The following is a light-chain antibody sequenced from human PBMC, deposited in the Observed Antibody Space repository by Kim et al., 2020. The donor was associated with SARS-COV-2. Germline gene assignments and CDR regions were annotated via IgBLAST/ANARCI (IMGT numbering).Light chain of an antibody. V-gene: IGKV3-20*01. CDR3: QQYGSLPFT. CDR1: TSVSST. Sequence: LPPEDVPTLPCRASTSVSSTLAGEQRRPGQAPRLLIFGASIGASRIPDRFSGSDSGTDFTLTNSRLEPEDFAVYYSQQYGSLPFTFGPGTKVDIK. J-gene: IGKJ3*01. CDR2: GAS.